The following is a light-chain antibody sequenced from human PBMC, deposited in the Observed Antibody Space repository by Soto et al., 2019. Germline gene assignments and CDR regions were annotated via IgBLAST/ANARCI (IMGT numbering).Light chain of an antibody. V-gene: IGLV2-14*01. J-gene: IGLJ2*01. Sequence: QSALAQPASVSGSPGQSITISCTGTSSDVCAYNYVSWYHQHHPGKAPELIIYDVTDRPSGVSTRFSGSKSGNTASLTISGLQAEDEGDYYCSSYTTIKTVIFGGGTKLTVL. CDR1: SSDVCAYNY. CDR2: DVT. CDR3: SSYTTIKTVI.